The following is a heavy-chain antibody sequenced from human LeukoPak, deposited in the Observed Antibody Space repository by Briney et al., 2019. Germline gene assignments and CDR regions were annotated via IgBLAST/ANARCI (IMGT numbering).Heavy chain of an antibody. CDR3: AKTGGVPDDAFDI. J-gene: IGHJ3*02. Sequence: GGSLRLSCAASGFTFSSHDMHWVRQAPGKGLEWVAFISYDGGKKDYADSVKGRFTISRDNSKSTLYLQMNSLRAEDTAVYYCAKTGGVPDDAFDIWGQGTMVTVSS. V-gene: IGHV3-30*18. CDR2: ISYDGGKK. CDR1: GFTFSSHD. D-gene: IGHD1-14*01.